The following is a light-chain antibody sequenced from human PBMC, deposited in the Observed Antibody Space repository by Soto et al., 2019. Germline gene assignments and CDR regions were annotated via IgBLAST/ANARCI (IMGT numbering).Light chain of an antibody. J-gene: IGLJ2*01. Sequence: QSVLTQPPSVSGAPGQRVTISCTGRSSNIGAGYDVHWYQQLPGTAPKLLIYGNSNRPSGVPDRFSGSKSGTAASLAITGLQAEDEADYYCQSYYSSLRGVFGGGTKLTVL. V-gene: IGLV1-40*01. CDR1: SSNIGAGYD. CDR2: GNS. CDR3: QSYYSSLRGV.